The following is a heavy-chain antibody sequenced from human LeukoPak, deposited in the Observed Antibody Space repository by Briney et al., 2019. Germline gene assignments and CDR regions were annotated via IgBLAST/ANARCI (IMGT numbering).Heavy chain of an antibody. CDR3: ARDSDYSSGWSEGYYGMDV. V-gene: IGHV3-30*02. CDR2: IRYDGSNK. Sequence: GGSLRLSCAASGFTFSSYGMHWVRQAPGKGLEWVAFIRYDGSNKYYADSVKGRFTISRDNAKNSLYLQMNGLRAEDTAVYYCARDSDYSSGWSEGYYGMDVWGQGTTVTVSS. D-gene: IGHD6-19*01. CDR1: GFTFSSYG. J-gene: IGHJ6*02.